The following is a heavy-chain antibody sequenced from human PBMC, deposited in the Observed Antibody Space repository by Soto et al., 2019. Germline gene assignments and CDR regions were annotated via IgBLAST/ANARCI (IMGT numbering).Heavy chain of an antibody. J-gene: IGHJ6*03. CDR1: GFTVDDYA. Sequence: GGSLRHSCAASGFTVDDYAMHWVRQAPGKGLEWVSGISWNSGSIGYADSVKGRFTISRDNAKNSLYLQMNSLRAEDTALYYCAKGPHYYYYYMDVWGKGTTVTVSS. CDR2: ISWNSGSI. V-gene: IGHV3-9*01. CDR3: AKGPHYYYYYMDV.